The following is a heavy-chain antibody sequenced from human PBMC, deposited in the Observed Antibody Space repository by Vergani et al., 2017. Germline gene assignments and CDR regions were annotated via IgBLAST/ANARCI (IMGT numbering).Heavy chain of an antibody. CDR2: IYYSGST. J-gene: IGHJ5*02. CDR3: ARDPSDGGNPNWFDP. CDR1: GGSISSYY. Sequence: QVQLQESGPGLVKPSETLSPTCTVSGGSISSYYWSWIRQPPGKGLEWIGYIYYSGSTNYNPSLKSRVTISVDTSKNQFSLKLSSVTVADTAVYYCARDPSDGGNPNWFDPWGQGTLVTVSS. V-gene: IGHV4-59*01. D-gene: IGHD4-23*01.